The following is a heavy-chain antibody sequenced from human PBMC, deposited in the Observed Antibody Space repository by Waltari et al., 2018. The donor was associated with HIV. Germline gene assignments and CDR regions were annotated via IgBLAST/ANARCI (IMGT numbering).Heavy chain of an antibody. CDR2: TYFRSKWYI. D-gene: IGHD3-3*01. CDR3: ARGWDYDFWSGLEGGKFDP. J-gene: IGHJ5*02. Sequence: QVQLQQSGPGLVKPSQTLSLTCAISGDSVSSNSAAWNWIRQSPRRGLEWPGRTYFRSKWYIDYAVSVKSRITINPDTSKNHFSLQLNSVTPEDTAVYFCARGWDYDFWSGLEGGKFDPWGLGTLVTVSS. V-gene: IGHV6-1*01. CDR1: GDSVSSNSAA.